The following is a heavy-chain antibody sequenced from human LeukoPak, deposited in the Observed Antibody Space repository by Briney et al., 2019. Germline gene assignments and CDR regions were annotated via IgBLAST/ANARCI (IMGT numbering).Heavy chain of an antibody. D-gene: IGHD3-10*01. J-gene: IGHJ3*02. Sequence: EASVKVSCKASGYTFTGYYMHWVRQAPGQGLEWMGWINPNSGGTNYAQKFQGRVTMTRDTSISTVYMELSRLRSDDTAVYYCARERLLWFGVNDAFDIWGQGTMVTVSS. CDR1: GYTFTGYY. V-gene: IGHV1-2*02. CDR3: ARERLLWFGVNDAFDI. CDR2: INPNSGGT.